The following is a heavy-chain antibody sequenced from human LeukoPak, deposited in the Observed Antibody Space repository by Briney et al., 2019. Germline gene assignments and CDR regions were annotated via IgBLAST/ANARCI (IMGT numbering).Heavy chain of an antibody. V-gene: IGHV3-30*03. CDR2: ISYDGTNK. J-gene: IGHJ4*02. Sequence: GGSRTLSCAVAGFTFSSYGMHWVRQAPGKGLEWMAVISYDGTNKYYADSVKGRFTISRDNDKNSLYLQMNSLRDEDTAVYYCARGTGSDRWYSDYWGQGTLVSVSS. CDR1: GFTFSSYG. CDR3: ARGTGSDRWYSDY. D-gene: IGHD1-26*01.